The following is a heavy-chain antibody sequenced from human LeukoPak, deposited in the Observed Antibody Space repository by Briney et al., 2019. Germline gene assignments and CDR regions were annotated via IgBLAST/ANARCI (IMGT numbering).Heavy chain of an antibody. V-gene: IGHV3-7*01. D-gene: IGHD3-22*01. CDR3: ARRNLYDSSGYYSDY. CDR1: GFTFSSYW. Sequence: GGSLRLSCAASGFTFSSYWMNWVRQAPGKGLEWVANIKQDGSEKYYVDSVKGRFTISRDNAKNSLYLQMNSLRAEDTAVYYCARRNLYDSSGYYSDYWGQGTLVTVSS. J-gene: IGHJ4*02. CDR2: IKQDGSEK.